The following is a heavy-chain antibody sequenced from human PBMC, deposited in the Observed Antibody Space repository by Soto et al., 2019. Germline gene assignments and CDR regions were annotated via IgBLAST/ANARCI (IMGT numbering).Heavy chain of an antibody. J-gene: IGHJ6*02. D-gene: IGHD5-12*01. Sequence: PGGSLRLSCAASGFAYIVDAMIWVRQAPRKGLEWVSAISGSGGSTYYAYSVKGGFTIPRDNSKITLYLHMNNLTTAAKAVYYCAKASCVATMPYYYIYCMDEWCQGTTLTVSS. V-gene: IGHV3-23*01. CDR1: GFAYIVDA. CDR3: AKASCVATMPYYYIYCMDE. CDR2: ISGSGGST.